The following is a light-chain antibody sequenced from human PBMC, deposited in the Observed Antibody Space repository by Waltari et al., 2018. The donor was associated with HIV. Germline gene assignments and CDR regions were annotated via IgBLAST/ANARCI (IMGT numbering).Light chain of an antibody. V-gene: IGLV1-47*01. CDR2: RND. CDR3: ASWDDNLRHWV. Sequence: QPKMTQAPSASKTPGQRITMSCSGSKSTIGHNFIHWYQQIPGAAPRLVMARNDQRPAGVPDRFSGTKSGTSAFLAITNLRLDDEATYVCASWDDNLRHWVFGGGTKLTVL. CDR1: KSTIGHNF. J-gene: IGLJ3*02.